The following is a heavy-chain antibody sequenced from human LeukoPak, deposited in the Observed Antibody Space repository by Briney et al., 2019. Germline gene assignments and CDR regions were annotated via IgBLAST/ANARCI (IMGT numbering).Heavy chain of an antibody. CDR2: ISAYNGST. J-gene: IGHJ4*02. CDR1: GYTFTSYT. CDR3: ARVRPGYSYGYIY. Sequence: ASVKVSCKASGYTFTSYTISWVRQAPGQGLEWMGWISAYNGSTNYAQKLQGRVTMTTDTSTSTAYMELRSLTSDDTAVYYCARVRPGYSYGYIYWGQGTLVTVSS. D-gene: IGHD5-18*01. V-gene: IGHV1-18*01.